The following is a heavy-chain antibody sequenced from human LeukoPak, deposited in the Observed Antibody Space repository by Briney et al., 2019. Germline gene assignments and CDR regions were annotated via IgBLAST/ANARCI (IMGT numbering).Heavy chain of an antibody. CDR1: GFTFSGSD. D-gene: IGHD1-26*01. CDR2: IRSKGKSYAT. CDR3: TIVGAADAFDI. Sequence: PGGSLRLSCAASGFTFSGSDMDWVRQASGKGVEWVGSIRSKGKSYATEYDASVKGTLNRYREEANKPAYLQMNSLKTEDTAVYYCTIVGAADAFDIWGQGTMVTVSS. V-gene: IGHV3-73*01. J-gene: IGHJ3*02.